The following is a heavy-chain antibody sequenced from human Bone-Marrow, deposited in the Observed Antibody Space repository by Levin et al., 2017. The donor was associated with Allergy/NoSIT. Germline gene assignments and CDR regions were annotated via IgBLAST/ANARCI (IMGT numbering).Heavy chain of an antibody. CDR1: EITISTYA. V-gene: IGHV3-30*03. CDR3: ARDAYGMDV. J-gene: IGHJ6*02. CDR2: ISYDGYDK. Sequence: GGSLRLSCAASEITISTYATHWVRQAPGKGLEWVAVISYDGYDKYYADSVRGRFTISRDNSKNTVYLQMNSLRAEDTALYFCARDAYGMDVWGQGTTVTVSS.